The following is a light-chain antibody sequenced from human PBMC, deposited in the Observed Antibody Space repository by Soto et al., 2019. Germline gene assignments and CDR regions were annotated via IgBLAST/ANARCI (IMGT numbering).Light chain of an antibody. J-gene: IGKJ5*01. CDR1: QGISNY. CDR2: AAS. Sequence: DIQLTQSPSFLSASVGNRVTITCRASQGISNYLAWYQQKPGKAPKLLIYAASTLESGVPSRFSGSGSGTEFTLTISSLQPEDIATYYCQQLNSYPVTFGQGTRLEIK. V-gene: IGKV1-9*01. CDR3: QQLNSYPVT.